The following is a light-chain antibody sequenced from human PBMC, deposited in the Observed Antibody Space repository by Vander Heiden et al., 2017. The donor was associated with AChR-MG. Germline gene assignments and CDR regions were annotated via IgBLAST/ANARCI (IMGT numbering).Light chain of an antibody. CDR1: NSDVGSYNL. J-gene: IGLJ2*01. CDR3: CSYAGSSTVI. V-gene: IGLV2-23*02. Sequence: QSALTQPASVSGSPGQSITISCTGANSDVGSYNLVSWYQQHPGKGPKLMIYEVNKRPAGVSNRFSGSKSGSTASLTISGLQAEDEAAYYCCSYAGSSTVIFGGGTKLTVL. CDR2: EVN.